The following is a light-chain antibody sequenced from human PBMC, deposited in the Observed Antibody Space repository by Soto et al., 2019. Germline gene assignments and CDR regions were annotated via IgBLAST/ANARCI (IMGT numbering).Light chain of an antibody. V-gene: IGKV3-11*01. Sequence: EIVLKQAPATLSLSPGERATLSCRASQSVRNYLAWYQQKPGQAPRLLIYEASNRASGIPARFSGSESGTDFSITISSLDPEDFTVYSCQQRSYSPSFGGGTKVAIK. CDR1: QSVRNY. CDR2: EAS. J-gene: IGKJ4*01. CDR3: QQRSYSPS.